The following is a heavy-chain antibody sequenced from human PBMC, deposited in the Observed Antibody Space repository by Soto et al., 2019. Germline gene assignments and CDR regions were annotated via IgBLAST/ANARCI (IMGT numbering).Heavy chain of an antibody. D-gene: IGHD4-4*01. J-gene: IGHJ3*02. CDR3: ASYRVDAFDI. CDR2: IYYSGST. CDR1: GGSISSGDYY. V-gene: IGHV4-30-4*01. Sequence: KSSETLSLTCTVSGGSISSGDYYWSWIRQPPGKGLEWIGYIYYSGSTYYNPSPKSRVTISVDTSKNQFSLKLSSVTAADTAVYYCASYRVDAFDIWGQGTMVTVSS.